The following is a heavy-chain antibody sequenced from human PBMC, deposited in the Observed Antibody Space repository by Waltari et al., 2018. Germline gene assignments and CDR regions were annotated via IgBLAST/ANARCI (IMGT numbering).Heavy chain of an antibody. V-gene: IGHV5-51*01. Sequence: EVQLVQSGAEVKKPGEYLKISCKASGYTFTNYWIAWVRQMPEKGLEYMGIISPSASDTRCSPTSQGQVTISVDKCSSNAYRQWSSLKASDTAMYYCARLHEGYSYGYQDSWGQGTLVTVAP. D-gene: IGHD5-18*01. CDR3: ARLHEGYSYGYQDS. J-gene: IGHJ5*01. CDR2: ISPSASDT. CDR1: GYTFTNYW.